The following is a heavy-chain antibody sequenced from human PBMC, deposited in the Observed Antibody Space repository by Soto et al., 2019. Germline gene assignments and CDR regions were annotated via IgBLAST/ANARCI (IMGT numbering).Heavy chain of an antibody. CDR2: IYYSGST. Sequence: LSLTCTVSGGSISSGDYYWSWIRRPPGKGLEWIGYIYYSGSTYYNPSLKSRVTISVDTSKNQFSLKLSSVTAADTAVYYCARETARAAAGTGGWFDPWGQGTLVTVSS. V-gene: IGHV4-30-4*01. J-gene: IGHJ5*02. CDR1: GGSISSGDYY. D-gene: IGHD6-13*01. CDR3: ARETARAAAGTGGWFDP.